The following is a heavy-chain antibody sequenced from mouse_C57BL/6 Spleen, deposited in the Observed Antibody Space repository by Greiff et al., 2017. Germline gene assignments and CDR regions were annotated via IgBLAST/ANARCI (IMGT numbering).Heavy chain of an antibody. D-gene: IGHD4-1*01. CDR2: IDPSDSYT. J-gene: IGHJ3*01. Sequence: QVQLQQPGAELVMPGASVKLSCKASGYTFTSYWMHWVKQRPGQGLEWIGEIDPSDSYTNYNQKFKGKSTLTVDKSSSTAYMQLSSLTSEDSAVYYCARGELPGTRFAYWGQGTLVTVSA. CDR1: GYTFTSYW. CDR3: ARGELPGTRFAY. V-gene: IGHV1-69*01.